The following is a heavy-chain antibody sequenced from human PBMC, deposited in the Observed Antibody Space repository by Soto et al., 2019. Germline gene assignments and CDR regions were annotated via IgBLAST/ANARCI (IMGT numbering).Heavy chain of an antibody. J-gene: IGHJ4*02. D-gene: IGHD1-26*01. CDR3: TRVISGSSGLFDY. CDR2: ISPDGSTT. V-gene: IGHV3-74*01. CDR1: GFAISNYW. Sequence: EVQLVEAGGDLVQPGGSLRLSCVACGFAISNYWMHWFRQAPGKGLIWVSRISPDGSTTNYADSVKGRFTISRDNAKNTLYLQMDSLRAEDTALYYCTRVISGSSGLFDYWGQGTLVTVSS.